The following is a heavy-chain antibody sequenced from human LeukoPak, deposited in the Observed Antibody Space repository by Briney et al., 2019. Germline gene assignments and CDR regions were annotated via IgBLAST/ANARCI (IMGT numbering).Heavy chain of an antibody. V-gene: IGHV3-23*01. CDR2: ISGSGGTT. CDR1: GFTFNNYA. Sequence: GGSLRLSCAASGFTFNNYAMSWVRQAPGKGLEWVSGISGSGGTTYYADSVKGRFTISRDNAKNSLYLQMNSLRAEDTAVYYCAKEWNRIDVWGQGTPVHVSS. CDR3: AKEWNRIDV. J-gene: IGHJ6*02. D-gene: IGHD1-1*01.